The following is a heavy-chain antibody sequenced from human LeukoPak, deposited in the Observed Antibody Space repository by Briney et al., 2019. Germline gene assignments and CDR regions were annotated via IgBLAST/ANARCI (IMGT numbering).Heavy chain of an antibody. J-gene: IGHJ3*02. CDR2: IYYSGST. CDR1: GGSISSDY. D-gene: IGHD6-19*01. Sequence: TPSETLSLTCTVSGGSISSDYWSWIRQPPGKGLEWIGYIYYSGSTNYNPSLKSRVTISVDTSKNQFSLNLSSVTAADTAVYHCARDYNLRSGWYERDAFDIWGQGTMVTVSS. CDR3: ARDYNLRSGWYERDAFDI. V-gene: IGHV4-59*12.